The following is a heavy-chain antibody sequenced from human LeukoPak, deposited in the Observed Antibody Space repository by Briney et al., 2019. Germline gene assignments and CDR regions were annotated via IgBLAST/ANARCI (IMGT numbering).Heavy chain of an antibody. V-gene: IGHV4-39*01. J-gene: IGHJ4*02. CDR2: IYYSGST. CDR1: GGSISSSSYY. Sequence: SETLSLTCTVSGGSISSSSYYWGWIRQPPGKGLEWIGSIYYSGSTYYNPSLKSRVTISVDTSKNQFSLKLSSVTAADTAVYYCATHILSSSPRVDYWGQGTLVTVSS. D-gene: IGHD6-6*01. CDR3: ATHILSSSPRVDY.